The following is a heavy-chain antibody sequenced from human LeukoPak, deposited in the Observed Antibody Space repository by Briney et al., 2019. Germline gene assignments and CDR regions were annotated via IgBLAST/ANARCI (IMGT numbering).Heavy chain of an antibody. Sequence: GGSLRLSCAASGFTFSNAWMNWVRQAPGKGLEWVGRIKSKTDGGTTDYAAPVKGRFTISRDDSKNTLYPQMNSLKTEDTAVYYCSTTYYYDSSEGYWGQGTLVTVSS. D-gene: IGHD3-22*01. J-gene: IGHJ4*02. CDR2: IKSKTDGGTT. CDR1: GFTFSNAW. V-gene: IGHV3-15*07. CDR3: STTYYYDSSEGY.